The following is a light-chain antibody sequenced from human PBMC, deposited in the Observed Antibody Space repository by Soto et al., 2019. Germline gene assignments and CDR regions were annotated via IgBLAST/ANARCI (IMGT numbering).Light chain of an antibody. CDR2: WAS. CDR1: QSVLYSSNNKNY. J-gene: IGKJ4*01. CDR3: QQYYSTPLT. Sequence: DIVMTQSXDSXAVSLCERATINCKSSQSVLYSSNNKNYLAWYQQKPGQPPKLLIYWASTRESGVPDRFSGSGSGTDFTLTISSLQAEDVAVYYCQQYYSTPLTFGGGTKVDI. V-gene: IGKV4-1*01.